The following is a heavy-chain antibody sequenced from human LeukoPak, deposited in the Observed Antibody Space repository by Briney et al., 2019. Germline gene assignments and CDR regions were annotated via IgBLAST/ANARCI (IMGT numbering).Heavy chain of an antibody. Sequence: PSETLSLTCTVSGGSISSGDYYWSWIRQPPGKGLEWIGYIYYSGSTNYNPSLRSRITISVDTSKNQFSLKLSPVTAADTAVYYCARGVITFGGVIESLDYWGQGTLVTASS. CDR3: ARGVITFGGVIESLDY. V-gene: IGHV4-30-4*01. CDR2: IYYSGST. CDR1: GGSISSGDYY. D-gene: IGHD3-16*02. J-gene: IGHJ4*02.